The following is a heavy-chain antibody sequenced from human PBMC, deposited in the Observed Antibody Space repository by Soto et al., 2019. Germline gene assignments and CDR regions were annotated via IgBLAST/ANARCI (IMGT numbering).Heavy chain of an antibody. D-gene: IGHD6-25*01. J-gene: IGHJ6*02. V-gene: IGHV4-59*01. CDR1: GGSISSYY. Sequence: SETLSLTCTVSGGSISSYYWSWIRQPPGKGLEWIGYIYYSGSTNYNPSLKSRDTISVDTSKNQFSLKLSSVTAADTAMYYCARSSGPGYYYYGMDVWGQGTTVTVSS. CDR3: ARSSGPGYYYYGMDV. CDR2: IYYSGST.